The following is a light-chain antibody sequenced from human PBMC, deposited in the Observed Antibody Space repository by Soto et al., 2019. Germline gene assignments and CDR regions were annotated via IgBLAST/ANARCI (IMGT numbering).Light chain of an antibody. J-gene: IGKJ4*01. V-gene: IGKV4-1*01. Sequence: DILMTHSPYSLAVSLGGRATINCKSSQSVLYSSNNKNYLAWYQQKPGQPPKLLIYWASTRESGVPNRFSGSGSGTDFTLTISSLQAEDVAVYYCQQYYSTPPITFGGGTKVDIK. CDR1: QSVLYSSNNKNY. CDR2: WAS. CDR3: QQYYSTPPIT.